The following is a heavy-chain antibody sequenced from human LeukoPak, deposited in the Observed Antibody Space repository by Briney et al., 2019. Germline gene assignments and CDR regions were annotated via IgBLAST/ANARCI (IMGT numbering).Heavy chain of an antibody. CDR2: IWYDGSNK. Sequence: PGRSLTLSCAASGFTFSSYGMHWVRQAPGKGLEWVAVIWYDGSNKYYADSVKGRFTISRDNSKNTLYLQMNSLRAEDTAVYYCAKEAGYCSGGSCPYYFDYCGQRTLVTVSS. V-gene: IGHV3-33*06. J-gene: IGHJ4*02. CDR3: AKEAGYCSGGSCPYYFDY. D-gene: IGHD2-15*01. CDR1: GFTFSSYG.